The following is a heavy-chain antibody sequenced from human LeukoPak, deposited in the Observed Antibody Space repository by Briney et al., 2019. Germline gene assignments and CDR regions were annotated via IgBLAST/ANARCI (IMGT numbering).Heavy chain of an antibody. D-gene: IGHD1-1*01. V-gene: IGHV4-39*01. Sequence: SETLSLTCTVSGGSISSSSSYWGWIRQPPGKGLEWIGSIHYSGSTYYNPSLKSRVTISVDTSKNQFSLKVSSVTAADTAVYYCARHVAFWNDRLDYWGQGTLVTVSS. J-gene: IGHJ4*02. CDR1: GGSISSSSSY. CDR3: ARHVAFWNDRLDY. CDR2: IHYSGST.